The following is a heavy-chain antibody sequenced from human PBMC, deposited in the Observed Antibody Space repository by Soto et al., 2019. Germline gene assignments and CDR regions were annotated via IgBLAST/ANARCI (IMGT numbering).Heavy chain of an antibody. V-gene: IGHV3-30*03. Sequence: QVQLVESGGGVVQPGRSLRLSCAASGFTFSDYDMHWVRQAPGKGLEWVAVLSYDGSTNHYADSLKGRFTISRDNSKSTLFLQMNGLRAEDTAVYYCATKRSFHFENWGQGTLVTVYS. CDR3: ATKRSFHFEN. CDR1: GFTFSDYD. D-gene: IGHD1-1*01. J-gene: IGHJ4*02. CDR2: LSYDGSTN.